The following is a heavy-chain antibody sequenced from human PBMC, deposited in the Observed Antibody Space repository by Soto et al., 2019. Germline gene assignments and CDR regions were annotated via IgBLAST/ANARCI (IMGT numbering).Heavy chain of an antibody. J-gene: IGHJ5*02. CDR2: IYATGTT. CDR3: VRDGTWTLRDWFDH. Sequence: SETLSLTCTVSGASISGFYWSWIRKSAGKGLEWIGRIYATGTTDYNPSLKSRVMMSVDTSKKQFSLKLRSVTAADTAVYYCVRDGTWTLRDWFDHWGEGISVTVS. V-gene: IGHV4-4*07. CDR1: GASISGFY. D-gene: IGHD1-1*01.